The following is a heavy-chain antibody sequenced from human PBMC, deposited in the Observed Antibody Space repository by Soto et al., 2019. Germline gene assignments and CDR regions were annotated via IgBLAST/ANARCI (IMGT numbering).Heavy chain of an antibody. Sequence: GGSLRLSCAASGFTFSSYGMHWVRQAPGKGLEWVAVISYDGSNKYYADSVKGRFTISRDNSKNTLYLQMNSLRAEDTAVYYCAKDLLTSKEQLLEWLYPPPYYGMDVWGQGTTVTVSS. CDR2: ISYDGSNK. J-gene: IGHJ6*02. V-gene: IGHV3-30*18. D-gene: IGHD3-3*01. CDR1: GFTFSSYG. CDR3: AKDLLTSKEQLLEWLYPPPYYGMDV.